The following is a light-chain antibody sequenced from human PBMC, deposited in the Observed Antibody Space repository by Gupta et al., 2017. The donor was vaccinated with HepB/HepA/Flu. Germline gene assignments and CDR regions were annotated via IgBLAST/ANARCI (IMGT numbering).Light chain of an antibody. Sequence: SVLTQAPSASGTPGQRVTIPRSGSGSNFGSNFVGWYQQFTGTDPKLRMLRDIQRPSGVPDRFSGSKSGTSASLAISGLRSEEEADYYCAAWDDSLSKVVIGGGTRLTVL. CDR2: RDI. J-gene: IGLJ2*01. CDR1: GSNFGSNF. CDR3: AAWDDSLSKVV. V-gene: IGLV1-47*01.